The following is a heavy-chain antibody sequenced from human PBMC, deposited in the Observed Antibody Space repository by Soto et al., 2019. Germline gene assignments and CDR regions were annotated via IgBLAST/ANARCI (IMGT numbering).Heavy chain of an antibody. D-gene: IGHD2-2*01. CDR1: GYTFTSYD. CDR2: MNPNSGNT. J-gene: IGHJ5*02. V-gene: IGHV1-8*01. Sequence: GASVKVSCKASGYTFTSYDINWVRQATGQGLEWMGWMNPNSGNTGYAQKFQGRVTMTRNTSISTAYMELSSLRSEDTAVYYCARAYSNIVVVPAAMEWLPDNWFDPWGQGTLVTVSS. CDR3: ARAYSNIVVVPAAMEWLPDNWFDP.